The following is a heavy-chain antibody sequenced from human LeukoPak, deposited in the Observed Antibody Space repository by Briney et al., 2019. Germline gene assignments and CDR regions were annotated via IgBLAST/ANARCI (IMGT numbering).Heavy chain of an antibody. Sequence: GASVKVSCKASGYTFTGYDMHWVRQAPGQGLEWMGRISPNSGGTNYAQRFQGRVTMTRDTSIDTAYMELSRLRSYDTAVYFCARRRGLYYFDYWGQGTLVTVSS. D-gene: IGHD2-8*01. V-gene: IGHV1-2*06. J-gene: IGHJ4*02. CDR3: ARRRGLYYFDY. CDR1: GYTFTGYD. CDR2: ISPNSGGT.